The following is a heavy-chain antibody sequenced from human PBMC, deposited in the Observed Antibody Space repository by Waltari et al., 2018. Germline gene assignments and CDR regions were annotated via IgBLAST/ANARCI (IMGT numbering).Heavy chain of an antibody. Sequence: EVQLVESGGGLVQPGGSLRLSCAASGFTFSSYWMSWVRQAPGEGLEWVANIKQDGSAKYYVDSVKGRFPISRDNAKNSLYLQMNSLRAEDTAVYYCAREGYYYDSSGYCVYWGQGTLVTVSS. D-gene: IGHD3-22*01. CDR1: GFTFSSYW. CDR2: IKQDGSAK. V-gene: IGHV3-7*03. J-gene: IGHJ4*02. CDR3: AREGYYYDSSGYCVY.